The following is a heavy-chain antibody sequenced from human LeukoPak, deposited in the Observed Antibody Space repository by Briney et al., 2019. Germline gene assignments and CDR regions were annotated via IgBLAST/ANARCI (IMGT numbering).Heavy chain of an antibody. CDR3: ARGLSLNPGYYYDGTDV. D-gene: IGHD5/OR15-5a*01. V-gene: IGHV4-4*02. Sequence: SETLSLTCAVSGDSISSSNWWRWVRQPPGKGLEWIGEIYHSGSTNYNPSLQSRVAISVDKSNNQLSLEVSSVTAADTAVYYCARGLSLNPGYYYDGTDVWGQGTTVAVSS. CDR2: IYHSGST. J-gene: IGHJ6*02. CDR1: GDSISSSNW.